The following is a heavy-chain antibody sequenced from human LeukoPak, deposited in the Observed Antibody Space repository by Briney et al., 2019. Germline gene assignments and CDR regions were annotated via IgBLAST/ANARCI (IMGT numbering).Heavy chain of an antibody. CDR3: AKHGVDFWSASAN. CDR1: GFTFNDYI. D-gene: IGHD3-3*01. Sequence: GRSLRLSCAASGFTFNDYIIHWVRQAPGKGLEWVALISYDGSSEYYADSVKGRFTISRDNSKNTLYLQMNSLRVEDTAVYYCAKHGVDFWSASANWGQGSLVTVSS. V-gene: IGHV3-30*04. J-gene: IGHJ4*02. CDR2: ISYDGSSE.